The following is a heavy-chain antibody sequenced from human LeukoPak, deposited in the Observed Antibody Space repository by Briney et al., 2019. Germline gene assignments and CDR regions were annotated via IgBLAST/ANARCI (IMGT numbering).Heavy chain of an antibody. V-gene: IGHV1-24*01. CDR3: ARQVQGGSGSYNFDY. D-gene: IGHD3-10*01. J-gene: IGHJ4*02. CDR1: GYTLTEFS. Sequence: ASVKVSCKVSGYTLTEFSMHWVRQAPGKGLEWMGGFDPEDGETIYAQELQGRVTMTKDTSTDTAYMELSSLRAEDTAVYYCARQVQGGSGSYNFDYWGQGTLVTVSS. CDR2: FDPEDGET.